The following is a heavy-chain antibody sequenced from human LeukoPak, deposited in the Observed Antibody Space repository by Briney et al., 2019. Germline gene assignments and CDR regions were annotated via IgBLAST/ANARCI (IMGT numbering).Heavy chain of an antibody. J-gene: IGHJ4*02. D-gene: IGHD3-3*01. CDR3: ARDRSISGVVTIDF. Sequence: AGSLRLSCAASGFSFSNSWMTWVRQSPGKGLEWVANIKQDGSETYYVDSGMGRFTISRLNAKNSVYLQMNSLRAEDTAVYYCARDRSISGVVTIDFWGQGTLVTVSS. CDR1: GFSFSNSW. CDR2: IKQDGSET. V-gene: IGHV3-7*01.